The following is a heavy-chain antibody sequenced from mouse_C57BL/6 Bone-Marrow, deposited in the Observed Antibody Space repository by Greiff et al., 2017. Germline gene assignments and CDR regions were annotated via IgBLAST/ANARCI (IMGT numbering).Heavy chain of an antibody. Sequence: QVQLQQPGAELVKPGASVKLSCKASGYTFTSYWMQWVKQRPGQGLEWIGEIDPSDSYTNYNQKFKGKATLTVDTSSSTAYMQLISLTSEDSAVYYCARICYFDYWGQGTTLTVSS. CDR2: IDPSDSYT. CDR1: GYTFTSYW. CDR3: ARICYFDY. J-gene: IGHJ2*01. V-gene: IGHV1-50*01.